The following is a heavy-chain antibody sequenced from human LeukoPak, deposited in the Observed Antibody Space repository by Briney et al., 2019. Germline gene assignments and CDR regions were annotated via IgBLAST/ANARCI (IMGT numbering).Heavy chain of an antibody. V-gene: IGHV3-21*01. CDR3: ARGHSSSWSNPFDY. CDR1: GFTFSSYS. D-gene: IGHD6-13*01. CDR2: ISSSSSDI. Sequence: GGSLRLSCAASGFTFSSYSMNWVRQAPGKGLEWVSSISSSSSDIFYADSVKGRVTISRDNAKKSLYLQMNSLRAEDTAVYYCARGHSSSWSNPFDYWGQGTLVTVSS. J-gene: IGHJ4*02.